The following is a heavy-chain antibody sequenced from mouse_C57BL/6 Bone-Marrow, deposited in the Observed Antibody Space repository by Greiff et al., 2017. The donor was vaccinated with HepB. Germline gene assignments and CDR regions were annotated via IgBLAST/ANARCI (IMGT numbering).Heavy chain of an antibody. D-gene: IGHD2-2*01. V-gene: IGHV5-6*01. CDR2: ISSGGSYT. CDR3: ARQIYYGYDERFAY. CDR1: GFTFSSYG. Sequence: EVHLVESGGDLVKPGGSLKLSCAASGFTFSSYGMSWVRQTPDKRLEWAATISSGGSYTYYPDSVKGRFTISRDNAKNTLYLQMSSLKSEDTAMYYCARQIYYGYDERFAYWGQGTLVTVSA. J-gene: IGHJ3*01.